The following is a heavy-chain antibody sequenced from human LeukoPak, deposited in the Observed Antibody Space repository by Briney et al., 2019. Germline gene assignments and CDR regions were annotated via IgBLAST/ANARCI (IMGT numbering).Heavy chain of an antibody. D-gene: IGHD2-2*01. V-gene: IGHV4-30-2*01. CDR2: IYHSGST. Sequence: LSLTCTVSGGSISSGGYYWSWIRQPPGKGLEWIGYIYHSGSTYYNPSLKSRVTISVDRSKNQFSLKLSSVTAADTAVYYCARDTIRAFDIWGQGTMVTVSS. J-gene: IGHJ3*02. CDR1: GGSISSGGYY. CDR3: ARDTIRAFDI.